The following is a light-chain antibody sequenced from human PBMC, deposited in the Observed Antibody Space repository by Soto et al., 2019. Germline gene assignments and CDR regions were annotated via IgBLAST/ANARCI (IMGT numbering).Light chain of an antibody. CDR1: QDVSIF. CDR3: QQRSTWLYT. V-gene: IGKV3-11*02. J-gene: IGKJ2*01. CDR2: DAS. Sequence: ILLAQSPANLSLSPGERATLSCKASQDVSIFLAWYQQKPGQAPRLLIHDASNRATGVPARFSGSGSGRDFTLTITSLEPEDFAVYYCQQRSTWLYTFGQGTKLEV.